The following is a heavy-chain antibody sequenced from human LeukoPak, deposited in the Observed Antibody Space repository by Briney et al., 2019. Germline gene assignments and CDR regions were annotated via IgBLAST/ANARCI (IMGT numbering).Heavy chain of an antibody. CDR3: ARTGPRGWFDP. Sequence: PSETLSLTCTVSGGSISSYCWSWIRQPPGKGLEWIGYIYYSGSTNYNPSLKSRVTISVDTSKNQFSLKLSSVTAADTAVYYCARTGPRGWFDPWGQGTLVTVSS. V-gene: IGHV4-59*01. CDR1: GGSISSYC. J-gene: IGHJ5*02. D-gene: IGHD3-10*01. CDR2: IYYSGST.